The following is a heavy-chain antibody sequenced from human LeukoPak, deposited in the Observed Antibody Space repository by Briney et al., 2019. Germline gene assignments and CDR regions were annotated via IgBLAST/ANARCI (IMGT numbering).Heavy chain of an antibody. D-gene: IGHD6-19*01. Sequence: ASVKVSCKASGYTFTSYAMNWVRQAPGQGLEWMGWINTNTGNPTYAQGFTGRFVFSLDTPVSTAYLQISSLKAEDTAVYYCARDKSSGWSYGMDVWGQGTTVTVSS. CDR3: ARDKSSGWSYGMDV. J-gene: IGHJ6*02. V-gene: IGHV7-4-1*02. CDR2: INTNTGNP. CDR1: GYTFTSYA.